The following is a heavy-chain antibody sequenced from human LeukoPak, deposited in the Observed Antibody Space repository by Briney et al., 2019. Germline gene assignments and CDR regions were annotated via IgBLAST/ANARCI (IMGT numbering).Heavy chain of an antibody. CDR1: GYTFTSYD. D-gene: IGHD6-19*01. Sequence: TSVKVSCKASGYTFTSYDINWVRQATGPGLEWMGWMNPNSGNTGYAQKFQGRVTMTRNTSISTAYMELSSLRSEDTAVYYCARGPLIAVAAKDYWGQGTLVTVSS. J-gene: IGHJ4*02. CDR3: ARGPLIAVAAKDY. V-gene: IGHV1-8*01. CDR2: MNPNSGNT.